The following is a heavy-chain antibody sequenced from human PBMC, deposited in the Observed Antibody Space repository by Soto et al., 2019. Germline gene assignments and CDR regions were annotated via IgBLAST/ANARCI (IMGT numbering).Heavy chain of an antibody. CDR3: AKDLPPIVVVPAASMDV. J-gene: IGHJ6*02. V-gene: IGHV3-23*01. CDR2: ISGSGGST. CDR1: GFTFSSYA. Sequence: GGSLRLSCAASGFTFSSYAMSWVRQAPGKGLEWVSAISGSGGSTYYADSVKGRFTISRDNSKNTLYLQMNSLRAEDTAVYYCAKDLPPIVVVPAASMDVWGQGTTVTAP. D-gene: IGHD2-2*01.